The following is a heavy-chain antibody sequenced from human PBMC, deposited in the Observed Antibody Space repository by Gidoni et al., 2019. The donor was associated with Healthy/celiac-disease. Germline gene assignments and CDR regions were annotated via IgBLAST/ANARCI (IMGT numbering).Heavy chain of an antibody. CDR1: GGSISSSSYY. Sequence: QLQLQESGPGLVKPSETLSLTCTVSGGSISSSSYYWGWIRQPPGKGLEWIGSIYYSGSTYYNPSLKSRVTISVDTSKNQFSLKLSSVTAADTAVYYCARHDGRGYFDYWGQGTLVTVSS. CDR3: ARHDGRGYFDY. V-gene: IGHV4-39*01. CDR2: IYYSGST. J-gene: IGHJ4*02. D-gene: IGHD1-26*01.